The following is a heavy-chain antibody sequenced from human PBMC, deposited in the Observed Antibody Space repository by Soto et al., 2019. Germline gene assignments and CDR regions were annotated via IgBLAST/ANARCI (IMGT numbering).Heavy chain of an antibody. V-gene: IGHV3-7*01. CDR2: IRQDGSDK. CDR3: ARDYYASGSHDH. D-gene: IGHD3-10*01. Sequence: GGSLRLSCAASGFAFSSCWMTWVRQAPGEGLEWVGNIRQDGSDKYYGDSVKGRFSISRDNAKNSLYLQMNSLRAEDTAVYYCARDYYASGSHDHWGQGTLVTVSS. J-gene: IGHJ4*02. CDR1: GFAFSSCW.